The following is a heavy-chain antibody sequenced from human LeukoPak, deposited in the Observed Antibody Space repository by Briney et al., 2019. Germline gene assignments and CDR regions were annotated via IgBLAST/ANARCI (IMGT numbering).Heavy chain of an antibody. CDR1: GFIFSNYA. Sequence: GGSLRLSCAATGFIFSNYAMNWVRQAPGKGLDWVSVISSGGTTSYADSVKGRFTISRDNAKNSLYLQMNSLRAEDTAVYYCASHYYDSSGYYIDAFDIWGQGTMVTVSS. J-gene: IGHJ3*02. CDR2: ISSGGTT. CDR3: ASHYYDSSGYYIDAFDI. V-gene: IGHV3-69-1*01. D-gene: IGHD3-22*01.